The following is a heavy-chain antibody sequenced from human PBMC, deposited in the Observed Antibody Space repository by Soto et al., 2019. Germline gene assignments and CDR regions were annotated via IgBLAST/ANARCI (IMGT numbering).Heavy chain of an antibody. D-gene: IGHD1-26*01. J-gene: IGHJ6*02. Sequence: EVQLVESGGGLVQPGGSLRLSCAASGFTFSSYWMHWVRQAPGKGPQWVSVLYAEGSTYYTESVKGRFTISRDPSKNTLFLQMDGLRAEDTAVYYCVRPRPSGENYGMDVWGQGTTVTVSS. CDR2: LYAEGST. CDR1: GFTFSSYW. CDR3: VRPRPSGENYGMDV. V-gene: IGHV3-66*04.